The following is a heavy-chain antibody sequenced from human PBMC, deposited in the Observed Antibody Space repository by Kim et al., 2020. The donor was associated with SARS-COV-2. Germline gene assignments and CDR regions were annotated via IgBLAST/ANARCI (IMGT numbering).Heavy chain of an antibody. J-gene: IGHJ6*02. Sequence: GGSLRLSCAASGFTFSSYSMNWVRQAPGKGLEWVSSISSSSSYIYYADSVKGRFTISRDNAKNSLYLQMNSLRAEDTAVYYCARDHVAPRNPIVVVPAAKKYYYYYGMDVWGQGTTVTVSS. D-gene: IGHD2-2*01. CDR3: ARDHVAPRNPIVVVPAAKKYYYYYGMDV. V-gene: IGHV3-21*01. CDR2: ISSSSSYI. CDR1: GFTFSSYS.